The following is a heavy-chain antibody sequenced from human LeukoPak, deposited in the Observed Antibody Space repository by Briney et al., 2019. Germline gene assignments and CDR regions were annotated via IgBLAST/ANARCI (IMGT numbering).Heavy chain of an antibody. V-gene: IGHV3-30*02. CDR1: GIPFSRSG. CDR3: AKDSLTDIDY. Sequence: GGSLRLSCAASGIPFSRSGMHWVRQAPGRGLEWVSFIQNHGRDKTYADSVKGRFTVSRDNSQNTVYLQMNTLRAEDTAVYYCAKDSLTDIDYWGQGTLVTVSS. D-gene: IGHD3-9*01. J-gene: IGHJ4*02. CDR2: IQNHGRDK.